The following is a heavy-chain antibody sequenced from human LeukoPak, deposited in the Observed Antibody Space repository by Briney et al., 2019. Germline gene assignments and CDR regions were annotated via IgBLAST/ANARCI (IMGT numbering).Heavy chain of an antibody. Sequence: GGSLRLSCAASGFRVSNDYMTWVRQAPGKGLEWVSFIFAGGSAYYADSVKGRFTVSRDRSKNTVSLQMNNPRAEDTAVYYCAKANSYDSYYFDYWGQGALVIVSS. D-gene: IGHD3-16*01. CDR3: AKANSYDSYYFDY. V-gene: IGHV3-53*01. CDR1: GFRVSNDY. J-gene: IGHJ4*02. CDR2: IFAGGSA.